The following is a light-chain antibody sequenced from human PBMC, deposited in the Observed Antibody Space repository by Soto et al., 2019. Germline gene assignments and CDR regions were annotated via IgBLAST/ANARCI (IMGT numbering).Light chain of an antibody. Sequence: QSVLTQPASVSGSPGQSITISCTGTRDDVGGYNYVSWYQQYPGKAPKLMIYEVSYRPSGVSNRFSGSRSGHTASLSISGLQAEDEADYYCSAYTTIGTLVFGRGTKLTVL. CDR2: EVS. J-gene: IGLJ3*02. CDR1: RDDVGGYNY. CDR3: SAYTTIGTLV. V-gene: IGLV2-14*01.